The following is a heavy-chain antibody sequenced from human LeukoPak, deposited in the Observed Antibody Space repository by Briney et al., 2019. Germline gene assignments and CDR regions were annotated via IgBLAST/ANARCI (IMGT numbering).Heavy chain of an antibody. CDR2: IRYDGSNK. J-gene: IGHJ6*03. V-gene: IGHV3-30*02. CDR1: GFTFSSYG. CDR3: AKDSFSYYYYYMDV. Sequence: PGGSLRLSCAASGFTFSSYGMHWVRQAPGKGLEWVAFIRYDGSNKYYADSVKGRFTISRDNSKNTLYLQMNSLRAEDTAVYYCAKDSFSYYYYYMDVWGKGTTVTVS.